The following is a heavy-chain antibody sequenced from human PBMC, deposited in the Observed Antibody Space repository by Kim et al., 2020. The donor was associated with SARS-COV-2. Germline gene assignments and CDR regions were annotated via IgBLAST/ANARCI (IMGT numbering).Heavy chain of an antibody. CDR1: GGSISSYY. CDR2: IYYSGST. J-gene: IGHJ3*02. V-gene: IGHV4-59*01. Sequence: SETLSLTCTVSGGSISSYYWSWIRQPPGKGLEWIGYIYYSGSTNYNPSLKSRVTISVDTSKNQFSLKLSSVTAADTAVYYCARDSFHYYDSSGYYYAAFDIWGQGTMVTVSS. CDR3: ARDSFHYYDSSGYYYAAFDI. D-gene: IGHD3-22*01.